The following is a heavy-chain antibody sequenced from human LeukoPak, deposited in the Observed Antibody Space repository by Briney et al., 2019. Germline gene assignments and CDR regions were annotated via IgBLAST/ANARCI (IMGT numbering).Heavy chain of an antibody. Sequence: SETLSLTCTVSGGSISSYYWSWIRQPPGKGLEWIGYIYYSGSTNYNPSLKSRVTISVDTSKNQFSLKLSSVTAADTAVYYCARGDRYCTNGVCYRSRKYYFDYWGQGTLVTVSS. J-gene: IGHJ4*02. D-gene: IGHD2-8*01. CDR1: GGSISSYY. CDR3: ARGDRYCTNGVCYRSRKYYFDY. CDR2: IYYSGST. V-gene: IGHV4-59*12.